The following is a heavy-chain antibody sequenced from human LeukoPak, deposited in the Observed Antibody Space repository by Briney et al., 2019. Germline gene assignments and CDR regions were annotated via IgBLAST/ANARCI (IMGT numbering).Heavy chain of an antibody. J-gene: IGHJ4*02. V-gene: IGHV1-69*13. CDR2: IIPIFGTA. CDR3: ARDAATGDPFDY. Sequence: SVKVSCKACGGTFSSYAISWVRQAPGQGLEWMGGIIPIFGTANYAQKFQGRVTITADESTSTAYMELSSLRSEDTAVYYCARDAATGDPFDYWGQGTLVTVSS. CDR1: GGTFSSYA. D-gene: IGHD6-25*01.